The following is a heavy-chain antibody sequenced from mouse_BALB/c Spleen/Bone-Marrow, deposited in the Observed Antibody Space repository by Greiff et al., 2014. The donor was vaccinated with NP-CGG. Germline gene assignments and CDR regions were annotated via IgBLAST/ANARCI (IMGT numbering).Heavy chain of an antibody. CDR2: IYPGNSDT. Sequence: VTLKESGTVLARPGAAVKMSCKASGYTFSNYWMHWVKQRPGQGLEWIGTIYPGNSDTTYNQKFKGKAKLTAVTSTSTAYMELSSLTNEDSVVYYCTTLARSDFDYWGQGTTLTVSS. V-gene: IGHV1-5*01. CDR1: GYTFSNYW. CDR3: TTLARSDFDY. J-gene: IGHJ2*01. D-gene: IGHD3-1*01.